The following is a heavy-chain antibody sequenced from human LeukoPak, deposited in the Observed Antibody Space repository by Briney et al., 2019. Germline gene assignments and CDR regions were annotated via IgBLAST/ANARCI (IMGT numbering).Heavy chain of an antibody. V-gene: IGHV4-59*01. Sequence: SETLSLTCTVSGGSIRGYYWIWIRQPPGEGLEWIGNIYYSGNTNYNPSLKSRITMSVDTSKKQFSLKLNSVTAADTAVYYCARLIAARPRYYFDYWGHGTLVTVSS. CDR3: ARLIAARPRYYFDY. D-gene: IGHD6-6*01. CDR1: GGSIRGYY. J-gene: IGHJ4*01. CDR2: IYYSGNT.